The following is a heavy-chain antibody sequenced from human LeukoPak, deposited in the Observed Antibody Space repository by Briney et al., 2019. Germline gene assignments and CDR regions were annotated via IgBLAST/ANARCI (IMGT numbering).Heavy chain of an antibody. V-gene: IGHV4-39*01. Sequence: PSETLSLNCTVSGGSIRSSNYYWVWIRQPPGKGLEWIGSIYYSGSTYYNPSLKSRVTISVDTSKNQFSLRLSSVTAADTAVYYCARQTTGGNGDVFDIWGQGTMVTVSS. CDR2: IYYSGST. D-gene: IGHD4-17*01. CDR1: GGSIRSSNYY. J-gene: IGHJ3*02. CDR3: ARQTTGGNGDVFDI.